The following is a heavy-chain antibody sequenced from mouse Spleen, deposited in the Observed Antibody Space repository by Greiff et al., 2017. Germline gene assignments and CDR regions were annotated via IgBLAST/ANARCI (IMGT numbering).Heavy chain of an antibody. CDR3: AREAYYGNYDAMDY. D-gene: IGHD2-10*01. CDR2: IWSDGST. Sequence: QVQLQQSGPGLVQPSQSLSITCTVSGFSLTSYGVHWVRQSPGKGLEWLVVIWSDGSTTYNSALKSRLSISKDNSKSQVFLKMNSLQTDDTAMYYCAREAYYGNYDAMDYWGQGTSVTVSS. V-gene: IGHV2-6*02. CDR1: GFSLTSYG. J-gene: IGHJ4*01.